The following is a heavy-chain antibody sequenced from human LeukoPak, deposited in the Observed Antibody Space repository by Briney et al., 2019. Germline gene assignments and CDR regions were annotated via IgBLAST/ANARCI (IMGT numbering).Heavy chain of an antibody. CDR3: AKDRDVWGSLLDY. CDR1: GFTFNNYI. CDR2: ISSSSDYI. Sequence: GGSLRLSCAASGFTFNNYIMNWVRQAPGKGLEWVSSISSSSDYIYYADSVKGRFTISRDNAMNSLYLQMNSLRAEDTAVYYCAKDRDVWGSLLDYWGQGTLVTVSS. D-gene: IGHD3-16*01. V-gene: IGHV3-21*04. J-gene: IGHJ4*02.